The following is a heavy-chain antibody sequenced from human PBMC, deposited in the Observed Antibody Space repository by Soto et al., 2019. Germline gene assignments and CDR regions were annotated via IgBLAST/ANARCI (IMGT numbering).Heavy chain of an antibody. D-gene: IGHD3-16*02. V-gene: IGHV4-30-2*01. CDR3: ARGFVPHYVWGSYRRGGMDV. CDR1: GGSISSGGYS. Sequence: PSETLSLTCAVSGGSISSGGYSWSWIRQPPGKGLEWIGYIYHSGSTYYNPSLKSRVTISVDRSKNQFSLKLSSVTAADTAVYYCARGFVPHYVWGSYRRGGMDVWGQGTTVTVSS. CDR2: IYHSGST. J-gene: IGHJ6*02.